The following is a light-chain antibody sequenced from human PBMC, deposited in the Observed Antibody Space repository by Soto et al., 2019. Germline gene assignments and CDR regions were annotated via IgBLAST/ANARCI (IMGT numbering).Light chain of an antibody. V-gene: IGKV1-39*01. CDR1: QTISNW. J-gene: IGKJ1*01. CDR2: DAS. CDR3: QQSYSTPRT. Sequence: DIQMTQSPSTLSASVGDRVTIGCRASQTISNWLAWYQQKPGKAPKPLMYDASSLQSGVPSRFSGSGSGTDFTLTISSLQPEDFATYYCQQSYSTPRTFGQGTKVDIK.